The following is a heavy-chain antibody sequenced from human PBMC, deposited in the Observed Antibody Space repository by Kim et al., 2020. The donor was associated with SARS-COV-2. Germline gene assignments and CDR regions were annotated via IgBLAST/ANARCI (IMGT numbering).Heavy chain of an antibody. Sequence: ASVKVSCKASGYTFTGYYMHWVRQAPGQGLEWMGWINPNSGGTNYAQKFQGRVTMTRDTSISTAYMELSRLRSDDTAVYYCARDPVAGTGWFDPWGQGTLVTVSS. D-gene: IGHD6-19*01. CDR2: INPNSGGT. J-gene: IGHJ5*02. CDR3: ARDPVAGTGWFDP. V-gene: IGHV1-2*02. CDR1: GYTFTGYY.